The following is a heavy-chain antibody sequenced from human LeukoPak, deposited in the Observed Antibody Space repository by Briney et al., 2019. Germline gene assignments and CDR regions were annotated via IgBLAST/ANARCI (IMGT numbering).Heavy chain of an antibody. CDR3: ARQTAAGLGVSDP. CDR2: IIPTFGIP. CDR1: GDTFSSLS. D-gene: IGHD6-13*01. V-gene: IGHV1-69*01. J-gene: IGHJ5*02. Sequence: SVKVSCKVSGDTFSSLSISWVRQAPGQGLEWMGGIIPTFGIPNYPQKFQGRVTITADASTSTAYMELSSLRSDDTAVYYCARQTAAGLGVSDPWGQGTLVTVSS.